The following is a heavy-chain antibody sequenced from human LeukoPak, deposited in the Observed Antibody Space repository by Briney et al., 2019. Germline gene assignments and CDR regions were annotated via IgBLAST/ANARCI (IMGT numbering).Heavy chain of an antibody. J-gene: IGHJ4*02. CDR1: GFTFSNYW. Sequence: GGSLSLSCAASGFTFSNYWMSWVRQAPGKGLEWAANIKEDGSEKYYVDSVKGRFTVSRDNARNSLYLQVNSLRAEDTAVYYCASGRQLGYWGQGTLVTVSS. CDR2: IKEDGSEK. D-gene: IGHD6-13*01. V-gene: IGHV3-7*01. CDR3: ASGRQLGY.